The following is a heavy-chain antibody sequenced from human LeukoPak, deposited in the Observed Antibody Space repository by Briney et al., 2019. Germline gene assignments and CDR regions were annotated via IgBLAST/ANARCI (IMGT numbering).Heavy chain of an antibody. CDR1: GYTFNNYY. CDR2: INPSGGST. J-gene: IGHJ4*02. CDR3: ARTYSSSDEFDY. V-gene: IGHV1-46*02. Sequence: ASVKVSCKASGYTFNNYYMYWVRQAPGQGLEWMGIINPSGGSTTYAQKFQGRVAMTRDTSTSRVYMEVSSLRSEDTAVYCCARTYSSSDEFDYWGQGTLVTVSS. D-gene: IGHD6-13*01.